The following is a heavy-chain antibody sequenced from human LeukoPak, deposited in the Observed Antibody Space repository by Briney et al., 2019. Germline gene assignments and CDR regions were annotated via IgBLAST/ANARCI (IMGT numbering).Heavy chain of an antibody. CDR3: ARGFGLIVAFDY. Sequence: PSETLSLTCTVSGGSISSSSYYWGWIRQPPGKGLEWIGSIYYSGSTYYNPSLKSRVTISVDTSKNQLSLKLSSVTAADTAVYYCARGFGLIVAFDYWGQGTLVTVSS. CDR1: GGSISSSSYY. D-gene: IGHD5-12*01. CDR2: IYYSGST. V-gene: IGHV4-39*07. J-gene: IGHJ4*02.